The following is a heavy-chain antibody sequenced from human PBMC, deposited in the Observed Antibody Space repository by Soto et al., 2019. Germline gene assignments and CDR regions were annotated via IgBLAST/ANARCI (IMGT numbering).Heavy chain of an antibody. CDR3: ARDPPPGIAVAVTDY. V-gene: IGHV1-69*13. CDR1: GGTFSSYA. Sequence: SVKVSCKASGGTFSSYAISWVRQAPGQGLEWMGGIIPIFGTANYAQKFQGRVTITADESTSTAYMELSSLRSEDTAVYYCARDPPPGIAVAVTDYWGQGTLVTVSS. D-gene: IGHD6-19*01. J-gene: IGHJ4*02. CDR2: IIPIFGTA.